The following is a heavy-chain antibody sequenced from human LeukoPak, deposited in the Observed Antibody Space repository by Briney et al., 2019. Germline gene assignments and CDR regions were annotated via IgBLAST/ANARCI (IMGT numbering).Heavy chain of an antibody. CDR2: IYYSGST. CDR3: ARQALWFGRTGWFDP. CDR1: GGSISGSSYY. Sequence: PSETLSLTCTVSGGSISGSSYYWGWIRQPPGKGLEWIGSIYYSGSTYYNPSLKSRVTISVDTSKNQFSLKLSSVTAADTAVYYCARQALWFGRTGWFDPWGQGTLVTVSS. D-gene: IGHD3-10*01. V-gene: IGHV4-39*01. J-gene: IGHJ5*02.